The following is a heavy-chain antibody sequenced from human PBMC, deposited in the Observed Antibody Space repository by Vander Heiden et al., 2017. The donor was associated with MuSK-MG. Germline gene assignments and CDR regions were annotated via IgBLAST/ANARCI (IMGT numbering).Heavy chain of an antibody. J-gene: IGHJ6*02. V-gene: IGHV4-34*01. Sequence: QVQLQQWGAGLLKPSETLSLTCAVYGGSFSGYYWSWIRQPPGKGLEWIGEINHSGSTNYNPSLKSRVTISVDTSKNQFSLKLSSVTAADTAVYYCARGYGRITIFGGVSNYYGMDVWGQGTTVTVSS. D-gene: IGHD3-3*01. CDR1: GGSFSGYY. CDR3: ARGYGRITIFGGVSNYYGMDV. CDR2: INHSGST.